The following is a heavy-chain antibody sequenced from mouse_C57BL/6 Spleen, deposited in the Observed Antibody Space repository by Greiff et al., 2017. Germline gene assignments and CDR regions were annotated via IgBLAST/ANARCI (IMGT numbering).Heavy chain of an antibody. J-gene: IGHJ2*01. V-gene: IGHV1-26*01. CDR1: GYTFTDYY. CDR2: INPNNGGT. CDR3: ARLYYDYGFDY. Sequence: EVQLQQSGPELVKPGASVKISCKASGYTFTDYYMNWVKQSHGKSLEWIGDINPNNGGTSYNQKFKGKATLTVDKSSSTAYMELRSLTSEDSAVYYCARLYYDYGFDYWGQGTTLTVSS. D-gene: IGHD2-4*01.